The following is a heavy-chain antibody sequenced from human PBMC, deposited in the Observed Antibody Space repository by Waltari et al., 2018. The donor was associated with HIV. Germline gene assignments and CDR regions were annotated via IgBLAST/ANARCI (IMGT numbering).Heavy chain of an antibody. CDR3: ARGGFYGSGSKVN. J-gene: IGHJ4*02. CDR1: ACAFRGCW. CDR2: IKQNGSEK. V-gene: IGHV3-7*04. D-gene: IGHD3-10*01. Sequence: EVQLVVSGAGMVQPGGSTRLSCAASACAFRGCWRRWVRRAPGEGLDGVANIKQNGSEKCYVDAVNVRFTISRDNAENSLYLQMNSLRAEDTAVYYCARGGFYGSGSKVNWGQGTLVTVSS.